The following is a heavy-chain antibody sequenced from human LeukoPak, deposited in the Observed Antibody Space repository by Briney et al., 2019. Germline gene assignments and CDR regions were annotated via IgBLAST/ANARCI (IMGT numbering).Heavy chain of an antibody. V-gene: IGHV3-23*01. CDR1: GFTFSSYA. D-gene: IGHD3-3*01. CDR3: AKDLRAGYDFWSGYYAFDI. J-gene: IGHJ3*02. CDR2: ISGSGGST. Sequence: GGSLRLSCAASGFTFSSYAMSWVRQAPGKGLEWVSAISGSGGSTYYADYVQGRFTISRDNSKNTLYLQMTSLRAEDTAVYYCAKDLRAGYDFWSGYYAFDIWGQGTMVTVSS.